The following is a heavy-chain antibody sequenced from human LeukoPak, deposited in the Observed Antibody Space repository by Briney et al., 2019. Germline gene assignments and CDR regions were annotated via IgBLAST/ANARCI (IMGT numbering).Heavy chain of an antibody. V-gene: IGHV3-21*01. Sequence: GGSLRLSCAASRFTFSSYSMNWVRQAPGKGLEWVSSISSSSSYIYYADSVKGRFTISRDNAKNSLYLQMNSLRAEDTAVYYCARSSKLGPNFDYWGQGTLVTVSS. CDR2: ISSSSSYI. CDR3: ARSSKLGPNFDY. J-gene: IGHJ4*02. CDR1: RFTFSSYS. D-gene: IGHD7-27*01.